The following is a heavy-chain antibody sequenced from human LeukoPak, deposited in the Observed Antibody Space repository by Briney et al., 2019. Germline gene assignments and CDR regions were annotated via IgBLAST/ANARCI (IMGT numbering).Heavy chain of an antibody. D-gene: IGHD2-21*02. CDR1: GFTFSSYW. CDR3: AKIPQPYCGGDCSHFDY. Sequence: PGGSLRLSCAASGFTFSSYWMSWVRQAPGKGLEWVANIKQDGSEKYYVDSVKGRFTISRDNAKNSLYLQMNSLRAEDTAVYYCAKIPQPYCGGDCSHFDYWGQGTLVTVSS. J-gene: IGHJ4*02. CDR2: IKQDGSEK. V-gene: IGHV3-7*01.